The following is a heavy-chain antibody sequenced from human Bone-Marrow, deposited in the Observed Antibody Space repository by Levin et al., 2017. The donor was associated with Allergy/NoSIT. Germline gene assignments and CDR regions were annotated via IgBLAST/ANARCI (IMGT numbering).Heavy chain of an antibody. CDR3: ARGTSGWYDP. Sequence: AGGSLRLSCAASGFTFSDFYIAWIRQAPGKGLEWISYISNTATTVYYGDSVKGRFTISRDNAKNSLYLQMNSLRAEDTAVYYCARGTSGWYDPWGQGTLVSVSS. V-gene: IGHV3-11*01. J-gene: IGHJ5*02. D-gene: IGHD3-10*01. CDR1: GFTFSDFY. CDR2: ISNTATTV.